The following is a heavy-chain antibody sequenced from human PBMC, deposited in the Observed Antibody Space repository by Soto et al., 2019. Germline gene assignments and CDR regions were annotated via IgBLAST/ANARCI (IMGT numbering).Heavy chain of an antibody. CDR1: GCTCSNYW. CDR3: SRDVVVGAKALNY. V-gene: IGHV3-7*01. CDR2: IKEDGSEK. Sequence: GSLRLSCAASGCTCSNYWMTWVRQAPGKGLEWVANIKEDGSEKHYVDSVKGRFTISRDNAKNSLYLQMNSLRVEDTAVYFCSRDVVVGAKALNYWGQGALVTVSS. D-gene: IGHD2-15*01. J-gene: IGHJ4*02.